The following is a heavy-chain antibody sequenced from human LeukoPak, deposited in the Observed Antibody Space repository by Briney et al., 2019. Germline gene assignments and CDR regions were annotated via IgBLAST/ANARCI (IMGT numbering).Heavy chain of an antibody. CDR2: LHTSGST. CDR3: ARGVGNILRKQYFQH. CDR1: GGSISSYY. D-gene: IGHD1-26*01. Sequence: PSETLSLTCTVSGGSISSYYWSWIRQPAGEGLEWIGRLHTSGSTHYNPSLKSRVTMSVDTSKNQFSLKLSSVTAADTAVYYCARGVGNILRKQYFQHWGQGTLVTVSS. V-gene: IGHV4-4*07. J-gene: IGHJ1*01.